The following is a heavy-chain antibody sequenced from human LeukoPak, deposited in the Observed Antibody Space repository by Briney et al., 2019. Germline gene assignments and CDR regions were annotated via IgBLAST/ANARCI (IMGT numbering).Heavy chain of an antibody. CDR1: GFTFTAHA. CDR3: ARGRCVSSYDAMHV. Sequence: PGGSLRLSCAASGFTFTAHAMHWVRQAPGKGLEYVSTISTNGDTTYYADSVKGRFTIYRENSKNTLYLQMGSLRAQHMAVYYCARGRCVSSYDAMHVWGRGTTLTVSS. CDR2: ISTNGDTT. D-gene: IGHD2-2*01. J-gene: IGHJ6*02. V-gene: IGHV3-64*02.